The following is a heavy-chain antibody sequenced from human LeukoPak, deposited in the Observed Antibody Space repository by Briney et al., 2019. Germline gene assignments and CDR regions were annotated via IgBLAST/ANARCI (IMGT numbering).Heavy chain of an antibody. J-gene: IGHJ4*02. CDR1: GYTFTGYG. D-gene: IGHD3-22*01. V-gene: IGHV1-18*01. CDR2: ISASNGNT. CDR3: ARDLHPGLDYYDSSGYGGDY. Sequence: VASVKVSRKTSGYTFTGYGINWVRQAPGQGLEWMGWISASNGNTNYAQKLQGRVTMTTDTSTSTAYMELRSLRSDDTAVYFCARDLHPGLDYYDSSGYGGDYWGQGTLVTVSS.